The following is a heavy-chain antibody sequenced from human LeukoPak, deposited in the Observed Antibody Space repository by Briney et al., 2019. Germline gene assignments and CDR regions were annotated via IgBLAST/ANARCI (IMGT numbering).Heavy chain of an antibody. J-gene: IGHJ3*02. CDR3: ATREIVVPAAKGAFDI. V-gene: IGHV1-18*01. D-gene: IGHD2-2*01. CDR2: ISAYNGNT. Sequence: ASVKVSCKASGYTFTSYGISWVRQAPGQGLEWMGWISAYNGNTNYAQKLQGRVTMTTDTSTSTAYMELRSLRSDDTAVYYCATREIVVPAAKGAFDIWGQGTMVTVSS. CDR1: GYTFTSYG.